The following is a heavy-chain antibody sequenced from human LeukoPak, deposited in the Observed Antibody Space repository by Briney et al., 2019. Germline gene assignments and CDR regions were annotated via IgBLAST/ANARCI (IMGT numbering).Heavy chain of an antibody. D-gene: IGHD1-26*01. V-gene: IGHV1-58*02. J-gene: IGHJ4*02. CDR3: AADIVGATGYYFDY. CDR1: GFTFSSSV. Sequence: SVKVSCKASGFTFSSSVMQWVRQACGQRLEWIGWIVVGSGNTNYAQKFQERVTITRDMSTSTAYMELSSLRSEDTAVYYCAADIVGATGYYFDYWGQGTLVTVSS. CDR2: IVVGSGNT.